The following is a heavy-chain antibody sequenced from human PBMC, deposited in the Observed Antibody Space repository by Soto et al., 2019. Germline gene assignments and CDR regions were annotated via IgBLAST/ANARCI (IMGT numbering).Heavy chain of an antibody. CDR1: GYTFTSYY. CDR3: ARGRQQWLVSGAFDI. CDR2: ISGYNGNT. J-gene: IGHJ3*02. V-gene: IGHV1-18*04. D-gene: IGHD6-19*01. Sequence: GASVKVSCKASGYTFTSYYMHWVRQAPGQGLEWMGWISGYNGNTNYAQKLQGRVTMTTDTSTSTAYMELRSPRSDDTAVYYCARGRQQWLVSGAFDIWGQGTMVTVSS.